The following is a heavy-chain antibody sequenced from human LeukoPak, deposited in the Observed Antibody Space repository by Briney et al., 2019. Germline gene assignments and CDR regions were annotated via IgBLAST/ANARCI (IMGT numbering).Heavy chain of an antibody. J-gene: IGHJ4*02. CDR2: IYYSGST. D-gene: IGHD3-22*01. Sequence: SETLSLTCTVSGGSISSGGYYWSWIRQHPGKGLEWIGYIYYSGSTYYNPSLKSRVTISVDTSKNQFSLKLSSVTAADTAVYYCARGGRYYYDSSGYDYWGQGTLVTVSS. CDR3: ARGGRYYYDSSGYDY. CDR1: GGSISSGGYY. V-gene: IGHV4-31*03.